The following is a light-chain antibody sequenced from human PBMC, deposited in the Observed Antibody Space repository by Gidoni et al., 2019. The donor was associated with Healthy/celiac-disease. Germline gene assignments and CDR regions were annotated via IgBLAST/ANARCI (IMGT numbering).Light chain of an antibody. CDR2: DAS. V-gene: IGKV3-11*01. Sequence: EIVLTQSPATLSLSPGERATLSCRASQSVSSYLAWYQQKPGQAPRLLIYDASNRATGIPARFSGSGSGTDFTLTIGSLEPEDFAVYYCQQRSNWPTFXQXTKVEIK. CDR3: QQRSNWPT. CDR1: QSVSSY. J-gene: IGKJ1*01.